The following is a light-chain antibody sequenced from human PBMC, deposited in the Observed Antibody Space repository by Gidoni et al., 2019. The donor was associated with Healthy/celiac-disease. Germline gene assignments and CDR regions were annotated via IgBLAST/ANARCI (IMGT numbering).Light chain of an antibody. V-gene: IGKV1-39*01. J-gene: IGKJ1*01. CDR1: QSSSSY. CDR2: AAS. CDR3: QQSYSTPRT. Sequence: DIKTTQSPSSLSASVGDRVTITCRASQSSSSYLNWYQQKPGKAPKLLIYAASSLQSGVPSRFSGSGSGTDFTLTISSLQPEDFATYYCQQSYSTPRTFGQXTKVEIK.